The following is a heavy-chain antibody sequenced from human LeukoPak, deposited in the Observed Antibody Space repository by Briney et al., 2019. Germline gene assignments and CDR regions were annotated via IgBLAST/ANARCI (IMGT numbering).Heavy chain of an antibody. CDR2: IRYDGSNK. J-gene: IGHJ3*02. D-gene: IGHD3-22*01. CDR3: ARDNNDSSGYQLYAFDI. CDR1: GFTFSSYG. V-gene: IGHV3-30*02. Sequence: GGSLRLSCAASGFTFSSYGMHWVRQAPGKGLEWVAFIRYDGSNKYYADSVKGRFNISRDNSKNTLYLQMNSLRAEDTAVYYCARDNNDSSGYQLYAFDIWGQGTMVTVSS.